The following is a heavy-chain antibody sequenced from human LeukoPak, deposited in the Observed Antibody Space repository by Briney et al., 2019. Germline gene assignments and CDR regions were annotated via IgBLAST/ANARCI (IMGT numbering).Heavy chain of an antibody. Sequence: PGGSLRLSCAASGFTFSSYGMHWVRQAPGKGLEWVAVISYDGSNKYYADSVKGRFTISKDNSKHTLFLQMNSLRAEDTAVYYCAKDRAGYCSSTSCFYDAFDLWGQGTMVTISS. CDR3: AKDRAGYCSSTSCFYDAFDL. CDR2: ISYDGSNK. CDR1: GFTFSSYG. D-gene: IGHD2-2*01. V-gene: IGHV3-30*18. J-gene: IGHJ3*01.